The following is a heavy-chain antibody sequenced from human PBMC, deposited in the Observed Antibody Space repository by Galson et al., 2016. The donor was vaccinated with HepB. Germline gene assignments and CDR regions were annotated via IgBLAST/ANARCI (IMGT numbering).Heavy chain of an antibody. CDR3: ARDFSSYDEYFDL. CDR1: GFTFSDSY. V-gene: IGHV3-74*01. Sequence: SLRLSCAASGFTFSDSYMSWVRQAPGKGLVWVSRISGDGSRVNYAGFVKGRVTLSRDNAKNTLYLQMNSLRAEDTAVYYCARDFSSYDEYFDLWGQGTLVTVSS. D-gene: IGHD3-3*01. J-gene: IGHJ5*02. CDR2: ISGDGSRV.